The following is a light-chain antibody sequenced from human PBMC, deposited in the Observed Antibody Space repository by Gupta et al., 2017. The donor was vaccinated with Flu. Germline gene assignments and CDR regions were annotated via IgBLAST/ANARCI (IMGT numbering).Light chain of an antibody. CDR1: QSVSSSY. V-gene: IGKV3-20*01. Sequence: EIVWRQSPGTLSLSPGERATLSCRASQSVSSSYLAWYQQKPGQAPRLLISDASSRATGIPDRFSGSGSGTDFTLIISILDPEDFAVYYCQQYGSSPSSFGQGTKLEIK. J-gene: IGKJ2*03. CDR3: QQYGSSPSS. CDR2: DAS.